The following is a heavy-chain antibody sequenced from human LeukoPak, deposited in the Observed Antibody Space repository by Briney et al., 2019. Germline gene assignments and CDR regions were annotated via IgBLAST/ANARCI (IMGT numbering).Heavy chain of an antibody. CDR3: ARRRMVRGEINHYFDY. V-gene: IGHV4-39*01. J-gene: IGHJ4*02. CDR2: IYYSGST. D-gene: IGHD3-10*01. CDR1: GGSISSSSYY. Sequence: PSETLSLTCTVSGGSISSSSYYWGWIRQPPGKGLEWIGSIYYSGSTYYNPSLKGRVTISVDTSKNQFSLKLSSVTAADTAVYYCARRRMVRGEINHYFDYWGQGTLVTVSS.